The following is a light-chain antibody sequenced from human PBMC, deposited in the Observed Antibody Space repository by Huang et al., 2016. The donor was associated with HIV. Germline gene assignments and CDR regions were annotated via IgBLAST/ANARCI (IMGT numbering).Light chain of an antibody. CDR3: QQRSNWPPIT. CDR2: DSS. J-gene: IGKJ5*01. Sequence: EIVLTQSPTTLSLSPGERATLSCRASQSVNRYLAWYQQKPGQPPSLLIYDSSNRATGIPARFSGSVTVADFTLTISSLEPEDFAVYYCQQRSNWPPITFGQGTRLEIK. V-gene: IGKV3-11*01. CDR1: QSVNRY.